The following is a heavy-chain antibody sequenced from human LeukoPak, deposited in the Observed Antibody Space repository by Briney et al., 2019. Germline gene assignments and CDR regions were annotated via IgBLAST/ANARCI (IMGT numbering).Heavy chain of an antibody. CDR2: ISSSSSHI. Sequence: GGSLRLSCAASGFTVSSNYMTWVRQAPGKGLEWVSSISSSSSHIYYADSLKGRFTISRDSAKNSLFLQMNSLRAEDTAVYYCARTSSLTATPSFDYWGQGALVTVSS. V-gene: IGHV3-21*01. CDR3: ARTSSLTATPSFDY. D-gene: IGHD2-21*02. CDR1: GFTVSSNY. J-gene: IGHJ4*02.